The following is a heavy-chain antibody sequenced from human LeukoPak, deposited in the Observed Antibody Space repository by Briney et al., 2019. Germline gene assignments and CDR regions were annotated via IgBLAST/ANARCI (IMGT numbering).Heavy chain of an antibody. CDR1: GFTFSSYD. CDR3: AEALGYCNGTTCYFAFDI. J-gene: IGHJ3*02. D-gene: IGHD2-2*01. V-gene: IGHV3-23*01. CDR2: ISGSGSSN. Sequence: GGSLRLSCAASGFTFSSYDMSWVRQAPGKGLEWVSAISGSGSSNYSTDSVKGRFTISRDNSKNTLYLQLSSLRAEDTALYYCAEALGYCNGTTCYFAFDIWGQGTMVTVSS.